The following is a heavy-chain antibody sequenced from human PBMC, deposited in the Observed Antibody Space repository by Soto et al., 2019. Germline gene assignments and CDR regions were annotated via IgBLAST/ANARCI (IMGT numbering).Heavy chain of an antibody. J-gene: IGHJ6*02. CDR2: IYYSGST. Sequence: PSETLSLTCTVSGGSISSGGYYWSWIRQHPGKGLEWIGYIYYSGSTYYNPSLKSRATISVDTSKNQFSLKLSSVTAADTAVYYCARGSWQDYYYGMDGWGQGTTVTVSS. CDR3: ARGSWQDYYYGMDG. D-gene: IGHD2-15*01. CDR1: GGSISSGGYY. V-gene: IGHV4-31*03.